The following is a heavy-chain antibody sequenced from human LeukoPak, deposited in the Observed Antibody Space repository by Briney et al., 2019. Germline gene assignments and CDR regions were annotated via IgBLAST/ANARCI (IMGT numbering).Heavy chain of an antibody. Sequence: SVKVSCKASGGTFSSYAISWVRQAPGQGLEWMGRIIPIFGIANYAQKFQGRVTITADESTSTAYMELSSLRSEDTAVYYCAIGRRGVPAAMVGFDYWGQGTLVTVSS. V-gene: IGHV1-69*15. CDR1: GGTFSSYA. CDR3: AIGRRGVPAAMVGFDY. D-gene: IGHD2-2*01. CDR2: IIPIFGIA. J-gene: IGHJ4*02.